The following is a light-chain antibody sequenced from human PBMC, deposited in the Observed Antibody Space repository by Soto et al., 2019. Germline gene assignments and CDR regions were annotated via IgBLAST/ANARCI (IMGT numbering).Light chain of an antibody. J-gene: IGKJ3*01. V-gene: IGKV3-20*01. CDR2: GTS. CDR1: QRISSNS. CDR3: QQYGSSPFT. Sequence: EIVLTQSPGTLSLSPGEGATLSCRASQRISSNSLAWYQQTPGQAPRLLIYGTSSRATGIPDRFSGSGSGTDFTLTITRLEPEDFALYYCQQYGSSPFTFGPGTKVDLK.